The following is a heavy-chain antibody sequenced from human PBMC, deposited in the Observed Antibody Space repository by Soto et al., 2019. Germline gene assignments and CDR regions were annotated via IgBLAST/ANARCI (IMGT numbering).Heavy chain of an antibody. V-gene: IGHV1-2*02. J-gene: IGHJ4*02. CDR1: GGTFSSYA. D-gene: IGHD6-6*01. CDR3: ARVAARGGPFFDY. Sequence: ASVKVSCKASGGTFSSYAISWVRQAPGQGLEWMGWINPNSGGTNYAQKFQGRVTMTRDTSISTAYMELSRLRSDYTAVYYCARVAARGGPFFDYWGQGTLVTVSS. CDR2: INPNSGGT.